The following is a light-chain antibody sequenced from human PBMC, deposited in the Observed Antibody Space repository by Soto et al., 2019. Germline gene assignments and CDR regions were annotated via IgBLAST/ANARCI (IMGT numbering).Light chain of an antibody. J-gene: IGKJ1*01. V-gene: IGKV3-20*01. CDR1: QSVSSSY. CDR2: GAS. CDR3: QQYGSSGT. Sequence: EIVLTHSPGTLSLSPCERAALSLRASQSVSSSYLAWYQQKPGQAPRLLIYGASNRATGIPDRFSGSGSGTDFTLTISRLEPEDFAVYYCQQYGSSGTFGQGTKVDIK.